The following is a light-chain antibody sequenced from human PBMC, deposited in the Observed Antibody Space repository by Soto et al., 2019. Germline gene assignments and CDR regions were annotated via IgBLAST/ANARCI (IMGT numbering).Light chain of an antibody. CDR1: QYINTR. CDR3: QQRSSWPPT. CDR2: QTS. V-gene: IGKV3-11*01. J-gene: IGKJ1*01. Sequence: EIVLTQSPATLSSFPGDRVTLSCRASQYINTRLAWYQHRPGQAPRLLIYQTSIRATGIPARFSGSGSGTDFTLTIGSLEPEDFAVYFCQQRSSWPPTFGQGTKVDIK.